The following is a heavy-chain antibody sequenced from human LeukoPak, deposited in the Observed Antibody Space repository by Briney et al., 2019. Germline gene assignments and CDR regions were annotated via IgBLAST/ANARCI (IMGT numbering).Heavy chain of an antibody. CDR1: GGSISSYY. D-gene: IGHD1-26*01. J-gene: IGHJ4*02. CDR2: IYYSGST. V-gene: IGHV4-59*12. Sequence: SETLSLTCTVSGGSISSYYWSWIRQPPGKGLEWIGYIYYSGSTNYNPSLKSRVTISVDTSKNQFSLKLSSVTAADTAVYYCARETVGATTYYWGQGTLVTVSS. CDR3: ARETVGATTYY.